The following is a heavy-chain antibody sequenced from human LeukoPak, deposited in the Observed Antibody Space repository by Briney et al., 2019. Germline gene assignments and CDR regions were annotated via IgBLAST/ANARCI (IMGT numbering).Heavy chain of an antibody. CDR1: GYTFTGDY. Sequence: ASVKVSCKASGYTFTGDYMHWVRQTPVQGLEWMGRINPKSGGTNYAQKFQGRVTMTRETSIRTPSMELRRLRSDDTAVYYCAREPPGEFDYWGQGTLVTVSS. CDR3: AREPPGEFDY. V-gene: IGHV1-2*06. J-gene: IGHJ4*02. CDR2: INPKSGGT. D-gene: IGHD3-10*01.